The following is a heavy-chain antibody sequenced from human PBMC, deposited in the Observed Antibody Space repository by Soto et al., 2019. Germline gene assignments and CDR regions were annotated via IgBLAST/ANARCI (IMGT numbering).Heavy chain of an antibody. J-gene: IGHJ4*02. V-gene: IGHV1-46*01. CDR3: ARKGPEDWPLDY. CDR1: GYTFTSYY. CDR2: INPSGGST. D-gene: IGHD3-9*01. Sequence: GASVKVSCKASGYTFTSYYMHWVRQAPGQGLEWMGIINPSGGSTSYAQKFQGRLTITKDISKNQVVLTMTNMGPMDTGTYYCARKGPEDWPLDYWGQGTLVTVSS.